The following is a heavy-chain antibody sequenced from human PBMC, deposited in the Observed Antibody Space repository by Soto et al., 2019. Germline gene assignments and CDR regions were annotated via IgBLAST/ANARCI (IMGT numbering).Heavy chain of an antibody. V-gene: IGHV3-53*01. Sequence: GGSLRLSCAASGFTVSSNYMSWVRQAPGKGLEWVSVIYSGGSTYYADSVKGRFTISRDNSKNTLYLQMNSLRAEDTAVYYCASNRIGYCTNGVCQNYYYYGMDVWGQGTTVTVSS. CDR3: ASNRIGYCTNGVCQNYYYYGMDV. J-gene: IGHJ6*02. D-gene: IGHD2-8*01. CDR1: GFTVSSNY. CDR2: IYSGGST.